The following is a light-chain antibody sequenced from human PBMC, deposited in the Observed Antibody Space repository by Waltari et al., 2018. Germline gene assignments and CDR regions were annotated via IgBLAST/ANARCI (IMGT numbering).Light chain of an antibody. CDR3: MQAKFWPWT. Sequence: EVEMTQSPLTLPVTLGQSASISCRSTQSLVHTDGSTYVSWYHQRPGQSPRRLIYQVSKRDSGVPDRFSGSGSGTDFTLDISRVEAEDLGFYYCMQAKFWPWTFGQGTEVEIK. J-gene: IGKJ1*01. V-gene: IGKV2-30*02. CDR2: QVS. CDR1: QSLVHTDGSTY.